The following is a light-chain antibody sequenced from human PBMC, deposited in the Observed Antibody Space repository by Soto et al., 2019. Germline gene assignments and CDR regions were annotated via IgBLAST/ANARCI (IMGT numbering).Light chain of an antibody. V-gene: IGKV1-5*01. CDR2: DAS. CDR1: QSISSW. CDR3: QQYNSYSRT. J-gene: IGKJ1*01. Sequence: DIQITQSPSTLSASVGDTVTITCRASQSISSWLAWYQQKPGKAPKLLIYDASSLESGVPSRFSGSGSGTEFTLTISSLQPDDFATYYCQQYNSYSRTFGQGTKVGIK.